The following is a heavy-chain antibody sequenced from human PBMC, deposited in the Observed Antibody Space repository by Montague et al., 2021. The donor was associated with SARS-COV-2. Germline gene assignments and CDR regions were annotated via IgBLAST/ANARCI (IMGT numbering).Heavy chain of an antibody. D-gene: IGHD6-13*01. CDR1: GGSFSRSDYN. Sequence: SETLSLTCTVSGGSFSRSDYNWGWIRQSPGKGLEWNVSLYYTGTDYYNPSLKSRVDISVDTTRNQFSLRLSSATAADTAVYYCARTVNCRSAGIFQHWGQGTLVTVSS. CDR2: LYYTGTD. CDR3: ARTVNCRSAGIFQH. V-gene: IGHV4-39*01. J-gene: IGHJ1*01.